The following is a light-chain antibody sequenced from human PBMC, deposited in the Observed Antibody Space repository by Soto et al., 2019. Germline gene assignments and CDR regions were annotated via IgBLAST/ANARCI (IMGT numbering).Light chain of an antibody. Sequence: QSVLTQPASVSGSPGQSITISCTGTSNDVGGYNFVSWYQQHPGKAPKLMIYDVTDRPSGVSNRFSASKSGNTASLTISGLQAEDEADYYCTSYSSSSTPYVFGTGTKVTVL. J-gene: IGLJ1*01. CDR2: DVT. V-gene: IGLV2-14*03. CDR3: TSYSSSSTPYV. CDR1: SNDVGGYNF.